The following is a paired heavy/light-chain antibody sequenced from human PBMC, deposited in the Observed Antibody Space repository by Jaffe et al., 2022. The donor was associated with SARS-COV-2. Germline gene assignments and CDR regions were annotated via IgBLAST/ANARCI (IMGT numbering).Heavy chain of an antibody. CDR3: AKVGGDRPGSSWYYYYYGMDV. Sequence: EVQLLESGGGLVQPGGSLRLSCAASGFTFSSYAMSWVRQAPGKGLEWVSAISGSGGSTYYADSVKGRFTISRDNSKNTLYLQMNSLRAEDTAVYYCAKVGGDRPGSSWYYYYYGMDVWGQGTTVTVSS. CDR2: ISGSGGST. D-gene: IGHD6-13*01. V-gene: IGHV3-23*01. CDR1: GFTFSSYA. J-gene: IGHJ6*02.
Light chain of an antibody. CDR2: GNS. V-gene: IGLV1-40*01. J-gene: IGLJ3*02. CDR3: QSYDSSLSGNWV. CDR1: SSNIGAGYD. Sequence: QSVLTQPPSVSGAPGQRVTISCTGSSSNIGAGYDVHWYQQLPGTAPKLLIYGNSNRPSGVPDRFSGSKSGTSASLAITGLQAEDEADYYCQSYDSSLSGNWVFGGGTKLTVL.